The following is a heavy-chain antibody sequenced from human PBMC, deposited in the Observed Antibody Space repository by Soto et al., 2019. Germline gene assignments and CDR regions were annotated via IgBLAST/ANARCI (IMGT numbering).Heavy chain of an antibody. V-gene: IGHV5-51*01. CDR1: GYSFTSYW. CDR3: ARQQYSYGQYYYCTDV. J-gene: IGHJ6*02. CDR2: IYPGDSDT. Sequence: PGESLKISCKGSGYSFTSYWIGWVRQMPGKGLEWMGIIYPGDSDTRYSPSFQGQVTISADKSISTAYLQWSSLKASDTAMYYCARQQYSYGQYYYCTDVCGQGIMVTVSS. D-gene: IGHD5-18*01.